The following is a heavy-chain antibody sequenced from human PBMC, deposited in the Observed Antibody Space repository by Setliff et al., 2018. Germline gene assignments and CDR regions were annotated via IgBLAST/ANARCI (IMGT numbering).Heavy chain of an antibody. CDR1: GYSFTTYY. D-gene: IGHD6-19*01. V-gene: IGHV1-46*01. CDR2: INTGGGSS. J-gene: IGHJ4*02. CDR3: VRVTSGRLDFDY. Sequence: ASVKVSCKASGYSFTTYYMHWVRQAPGQGLEWMGTINTGGGSSSYTEKFQGRVTMTRDTSISTAYMELSSLRSEDTAVYYCVRVTSGRLDFDYWGQGTPVTVSS.